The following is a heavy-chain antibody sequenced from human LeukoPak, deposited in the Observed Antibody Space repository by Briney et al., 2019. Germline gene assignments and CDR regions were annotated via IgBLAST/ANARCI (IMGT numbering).Heavy chain of an antibody. CDR2: INHSGST. D-gene: IGHD2/OR15-2a*01. V-gene: IGHV4-34*01. J-gene: IGHJ4*02. Sequence: PSETLSLTCAVYGVSFSGYYWSWIRQPPGKGLEWIGKINHSGSTNYNPSLESRVTILVDTSKNQFSLKLSSVTAADTAVYYCARGENMLGPWGQGTLVTVSS. CDR3: ARGENMLGP. CDR1: GVSFSGYY.